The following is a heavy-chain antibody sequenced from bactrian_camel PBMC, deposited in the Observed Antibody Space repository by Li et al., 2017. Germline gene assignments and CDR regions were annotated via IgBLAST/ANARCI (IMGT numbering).Heavy chain of an antibody. D-gene: IGHD2*01. CDR2: IYASTGVRST. CDR3: AADIFSGSEYVWAFGY. V-gene: IGHV3S2*01. Sequence: VQLVESGGGLVQPGGSLRLSCAASGLTFSSSAMSWVRQAPGKGLEWVASIYASTGVRSTYYVDSVKGRFTISKDGAENTIDLLMSNLKPEDTAVYYCAADIFSGSEYVWAFGYWGQGTQVTVS. J-gene: IGHJ6*01. CDR1: GLTFSSSA.